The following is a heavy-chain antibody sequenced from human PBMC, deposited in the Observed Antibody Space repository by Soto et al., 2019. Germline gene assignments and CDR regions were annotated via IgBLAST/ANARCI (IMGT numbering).Heavy chain of an antibody. V-gene: IGHV4-59*01. CDR3: ARENGSGYFSGGWFDP. D-gene: IGHD3-22*01. Sequence: SETLSLTCTVSGGSISSYYWSWIRQPPGKGLEWIGYIYYSGSTNYNPSLKSRVTISVDTSKNQFSLKLSSVTAADTAVYYCARENGSGYFSGGWFDPWGQGTLVTVSS. CDR2: IYYSGST. J-gene: IGHJ5*02. CDR1: GGSISSYY.